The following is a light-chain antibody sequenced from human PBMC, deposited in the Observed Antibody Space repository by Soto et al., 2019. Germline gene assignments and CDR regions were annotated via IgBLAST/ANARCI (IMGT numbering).Light chain of an antibody. Sequence: DIVMTQSPDSLAVSLDERATINCKSSQSVLYSSNNKNYLAWYQQKPGQPPKLLIYWASTRESGVPDRFSGSGSGTDFTLTISSLQAEDVAVYYCQQYYNNPVTFGQGTKVEIK. CDR3: QQYYNNPVT. CDR1: QSVLYSSNNKNY. V-gene: IGKV4-1*01. J-gene: IGKJ1*01. CDR2: WAS.